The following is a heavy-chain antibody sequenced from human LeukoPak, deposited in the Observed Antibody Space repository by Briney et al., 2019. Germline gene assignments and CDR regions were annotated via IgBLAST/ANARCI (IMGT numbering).Heavy chain of an antibody. CDR1: GYTLTELS. J-gene: IGHJ4*02. D-gene: IGHD1-26*01. CDR2: FDPEDGET. Sequence: ASVKVSCKVSGYTLTELSMHWVRQAPGKGLEWMGGFDPEDGETIYAQKFQGRITMTEDTSTDTAYMELSSLRSEDTAVYYCATFPYNRRWELPLDYWGQGTLVTVSS. V-gene: IGHV1-24*01. CDR3: ATFPYNRRWELPLDY.